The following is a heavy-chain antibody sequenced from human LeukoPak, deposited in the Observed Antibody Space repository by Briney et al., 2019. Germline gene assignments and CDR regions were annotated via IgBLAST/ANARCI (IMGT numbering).Heavy chain of an antibody. V-gene: IGHV3-30-3*01. Sequence: GRSLRLSCVASGFTFSTYALHWVRRAPGKGLEWVAVISFDGNNKYYAASVKGRFTISRGNSKNTLYLQMSSLRAEDTAVYYCARDHGSSGWYETVDYWGQGTLVTVSS. CDR1: GFTFSTYA. CDR3: ARDHGSSGWYETVDY. D-gene: IGHD6-19*01. CDR2: ISFDGNNK. J-gene: IGHJ4*02.